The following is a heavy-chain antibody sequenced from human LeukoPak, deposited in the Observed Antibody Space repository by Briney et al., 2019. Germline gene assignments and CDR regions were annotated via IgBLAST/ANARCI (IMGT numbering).Heavy chain of an antibody. V-gene: IGHV3-53*01. CDR2: IYSGST. D-gene: IGHD1-26*01. CDR1: GFTVSSNS. J-gene: IGHJ3*02. CDR3: AKGRWELLTDAFDI. Sequence: GGSLRLSCTVSGFTVSSNSMSWVRQAPGKGLEWVSFIYSGSTHYSDSVKGRFTISRDNSKNTLYLQMNSLRAEDTAVYYCAKGRWELLTDAFDIWGQGTMVTVSS.